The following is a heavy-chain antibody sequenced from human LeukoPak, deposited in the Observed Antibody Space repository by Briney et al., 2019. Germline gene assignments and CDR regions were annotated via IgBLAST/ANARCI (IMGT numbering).Heavy chain of an antibody. V-gene: IGHV3-72*01. D-gene: IGHD3-10*01. CDR1: GFSFSNYW. CDR2: TRNKANRYTT. CDR3: TRGGRYLPLDI. J-gene: IGHJ3*02. Sequence: GGSLRLSCTASGFSFSNYWMSWVRQAPGKGLEWVGRTRNKANRYTTEYAASVKGRFTISRDDSKNSLYLQINSLKTEDTAVYYCTRGGRYLPLDIWGQGTMVTVSS.